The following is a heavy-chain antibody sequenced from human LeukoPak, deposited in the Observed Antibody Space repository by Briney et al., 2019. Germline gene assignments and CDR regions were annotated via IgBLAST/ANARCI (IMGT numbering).Heavy chain of an antibody. V-gene: IGHV3-48*01. Sequence: GGSLRLSCAASGFTFSSYSMNWVRQAPGKGLEWVSYISSSSSTIYYADSVKGRFTISRDNAKNSLYLQMNSLRAEDTAVYYCARDYYDSSGYYFGYYYYYMDVWGKGTTVTVSS. D-gene: IGHD3-22*01. CDR2: ISSSSSTI. J-gene: IGHJ6*03. CDR3: ARDYYDSSGYYFGYYYYYMDV. CDR1: GFTFSSYS.